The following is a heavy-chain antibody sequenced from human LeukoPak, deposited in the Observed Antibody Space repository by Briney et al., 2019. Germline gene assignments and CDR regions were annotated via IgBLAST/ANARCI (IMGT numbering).Heavy chain of an antibody. V-gene: IGHV3-7*01. CDR3: ARAQRGYCSSTSCLYYFDY. D-gene: IGHD2-2*01. J-gene: IGHJ4*02. CDR1: GFTFSSYW. Sequence: GGSQRLSCAASGFTFSSYWMSWVRQAPGKGLEWVANIKQDGSEKYYVDSVKGRFTISRDNAKNSLYLQMNSLRAEDTAVYYCARAQRGYCSSTSCLYYFDYWGQGTLVTVSS. CDR2: IKQDGSEK.